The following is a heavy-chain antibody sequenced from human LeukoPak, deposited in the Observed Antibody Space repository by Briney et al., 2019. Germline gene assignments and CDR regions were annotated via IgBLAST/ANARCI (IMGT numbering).Heavy chain of an antibody. V-gene: IGHV1-18*01. CDR1: GYTFTSYG. D-gene: IGHD2-21*01. CDR3: ARDLRWALTVQLPGFDY. Sequence: ASVKVSCKASGYTFTSYGISWVRQAPGQGLEWMGWISAYNGNTNYAQKLQGRVTMTTDTSTSTAYMELRSLRSDDTAVYYCARDLRWALTVQLPGFDYWGQGTLVTVSS. J-gene: IGHJ4*02. CDR2: ISAYNGNT.